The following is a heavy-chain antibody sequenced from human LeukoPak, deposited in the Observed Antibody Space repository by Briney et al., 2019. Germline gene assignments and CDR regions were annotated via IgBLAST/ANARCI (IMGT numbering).Heavy chain of an antibody. D-gene: IGHD5/OR15-5a*01. Sequence: ASVKVSCKASGYTFTSYGISWVRQAPGQRLECMGCISAYNGNTNYAQKLQGRVTMTTDRYASTVYMELRSLRSDDTAVYYCARDLQDKVWLGAVYYYYGMDVWGQGTTVTVSS. V-gene: IGHV1-18*01. CDR2: ISAYNGNT. J-gene: IGHJ6*02. CDR3: ARDLQDKVWLGAVYYYYGMDV. CDR1: GYTFTSYG.